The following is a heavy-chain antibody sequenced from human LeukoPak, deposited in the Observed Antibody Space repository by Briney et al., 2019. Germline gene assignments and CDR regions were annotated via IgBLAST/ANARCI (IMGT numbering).Heavy chain of an antibody. CDR3: ARGLPCNSNDY. V-gene: IGHV1-2*02. D-gene: IGHD5-24*01. J-gene: IGHJ4*02. CDR1: GYTFTGYC. CDR2: INPNSGGT. Sequence: GASVTVSCKASGYTFTGYCMHWVRQAPGQGLEWMGWINPNSGGTNYAQKFQGRVTMTRDTFMRTAYMELSRLRSDDTAVYYCARGLPCNSNDYWGQGTLVIVSS.